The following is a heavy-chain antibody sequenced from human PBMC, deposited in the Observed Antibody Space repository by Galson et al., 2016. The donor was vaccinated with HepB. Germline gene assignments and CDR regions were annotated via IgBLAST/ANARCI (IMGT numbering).Heavy chain of an antibody. CDR2: LSDTGTRR. CDR3: AKLGEGIGWYVHH. V-gene: IGHV3-23*01. Sequence: SLRLSCAASGFNVGNYALSWVRQAPGKGLEWVATLSDTGTRRDYADSVKGRFTISRDRSKNTLDVQMNSLRAADTGVYYCAKLGEGIGWYVHHWGQGTLVTVSS. CDR1: GFNVGNYA. D-gene: IGHD6-19*01. J-gene: IGHJ1*01.